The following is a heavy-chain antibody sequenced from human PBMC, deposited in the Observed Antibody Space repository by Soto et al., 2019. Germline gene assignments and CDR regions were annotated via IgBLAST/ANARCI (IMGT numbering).Heavy chain of an antibody. D-gene: IGHD2-21*02. CDR1: GGTFSSYT. V-gene: IGHV1-69*02. J-gene: IGHJ5*02. Sequence: ASVKVSCKASGGTFSSYTISWVRQAPGQGLEWMGRIIPILGIANYAQKFQGRVTITADKSTSTAYMELSSLRSEDTAVYYCARLSTAEMAPLDPWGQGTLVTVS. CDR2: IIPILGIA. CDR3: ARLSTAEMAPLDP.